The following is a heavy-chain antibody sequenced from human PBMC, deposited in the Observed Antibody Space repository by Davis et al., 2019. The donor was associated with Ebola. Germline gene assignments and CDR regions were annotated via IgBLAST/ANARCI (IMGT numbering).Heavy chain of an antibody. V-gene: IGHV3-74*01. D-gene: IGHD5-18*01. CDR1: GFTFSSYW. CDR2: INSDGSST. J-gene: IGHJ4*02. Sequence: GESLKISCAASGFTFSSYWMHWVRQAPGKGLVWVSRINSDGSSTSYADSVKGRFTISRDNAKNTLYLQMNSLKTEDTDVYYCTTIGGGYSYGYPDYWGQGTLVTVSS. CDR3: TTIGGGYSYGYPDY.